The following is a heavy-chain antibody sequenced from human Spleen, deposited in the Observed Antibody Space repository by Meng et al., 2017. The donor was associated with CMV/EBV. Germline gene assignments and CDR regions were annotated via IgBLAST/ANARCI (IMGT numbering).Heavy chain of an antibody. CDR3: TTAIVGATTFDY. CDR2: IKSKTDGGTT. CDR1: GFTFSSYS. Sequence: GESLKISCAASGFTFSSYSMNWVRQAPGKGLEWVGRIKSKTDGGTTDYAAPVKGRFTISRDDSKNTLYLQMNSLKTEDTAVYYCTTAIVGATTFDYWGQGTLVTVSS. V-gene: IGHV3-15*01. J-gene: IGHJ4*02. D-gene: IGHD1-26*01.